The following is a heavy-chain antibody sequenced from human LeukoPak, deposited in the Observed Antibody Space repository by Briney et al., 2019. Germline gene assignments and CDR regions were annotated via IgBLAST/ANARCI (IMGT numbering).Heavy chain of an antibody. J-gene: IGHJ4*01. D-gene: IGHD5-12*01. Sequence: ASVKLSCTASGYTFTGYYMHWVRQAPGQGLGWMGWFNPKSSGTNEAQKFQARVTKTTGTSNSTAYMELSRLRSDATAVYQCARGWRWVRLDISYFASWGPGTLVTVSS. CDR3: ARGWRWVRLDISYFAS. V-gene: IGHV1-2*02. CDR2: FNPKSSGT. CDR1: GYTFTGYY.